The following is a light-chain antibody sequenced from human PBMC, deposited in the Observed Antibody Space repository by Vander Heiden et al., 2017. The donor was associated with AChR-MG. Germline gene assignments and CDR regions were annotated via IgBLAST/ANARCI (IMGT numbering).Light chain of an antibody. Sequence: DIQMTQPPSSVSASVGARVTIPCLASQGISSWLAWYQQKPGEAPKLLNYATSSLRSGVPSRFSGSGSGTDFTLTISSLQPEDFATYYCQQANSFPPTFGPGTKVDIK. V-gene: IGKV1-12*01. CDR2: ATS. CDR3: QQANSFPPT. J-gene: IGKJ3*01. CDR1: QGISSW.